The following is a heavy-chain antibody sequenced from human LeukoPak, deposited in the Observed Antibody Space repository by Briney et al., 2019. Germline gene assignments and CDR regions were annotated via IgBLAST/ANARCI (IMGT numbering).Heavy chain of an antibody. V-gene: IGHV3-30*18. Sequence: GGSLRHPRAASGFTFNTYGMHWVRPAPGKGLEWVADISYDGGIEYCADPVKGRFTISRDNSKNTLYLQMNSLRAEDTAVYYCSKSRGSGSYFAFDYWGQGTLVTVSS. D-gene: IGHD1-26*01. CDR3: SKSRGSGSYFAFDY. J-gene: IGHJ4*02. CDR1: GFTFNTYG. CDR2: ISYDGGIE.